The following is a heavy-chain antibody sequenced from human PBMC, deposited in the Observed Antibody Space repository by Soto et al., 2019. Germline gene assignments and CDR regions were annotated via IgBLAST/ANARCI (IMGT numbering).Heavy chain of an antibody. CDR1: GGSFSGYY. J-gene: IGHJ6*02. CDR3: ARVRVGIAARRYYYYGMDV. CDR2: INHSGSA. D-gene: IGHD6-6*01. V-gene: IGHV4-34*01. Sequence: SETLSLTCAVYGGSFSGYYWSWIRQPPGKGLEWIGEINHSGSANYNPSLKSRVTISVDTSKNQFSLKLSSVTAADTAVYYCARVRVGIAARRYYYYGMDVWGQGTTVTVS.